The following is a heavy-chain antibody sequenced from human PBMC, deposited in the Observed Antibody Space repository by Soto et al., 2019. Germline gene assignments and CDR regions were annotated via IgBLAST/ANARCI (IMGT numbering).Heavy chain of an antibody. CDR2: IYWNDDK. V-gene: IGHV2-5*01. Sequence: SGTTLVNPAQTRRLTCTFDGFSLRTSGEGVGWIRQPPGKALEWLALIYWNDDKRYSPSLKSRLTITEDTSKNQVGLTRTNMDLVDTATYSRAPRIYCCTNAYPQYRHDPRAQRTPVTVSS. CDR3: APRIYCCTNAYPQYRHDP. J-gene: IGHJ5*01. CDR1: GFSLRTSGEG. D-gene: IGHD2-8*01.